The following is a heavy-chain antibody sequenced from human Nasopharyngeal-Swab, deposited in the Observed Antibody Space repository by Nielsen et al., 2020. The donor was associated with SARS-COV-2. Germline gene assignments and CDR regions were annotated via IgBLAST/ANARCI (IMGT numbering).Heavy chain of an antibody. CDR2: INHSGST. J-gene: IGHJ6*02. CDR1: GGSFSGYY. V-gene: IGHV4-34*01. D-gene: IGHD2-2*01. Sequence: GSLRLSCAVYGGSFSGYYWGWIRQPPGKGLEWIGEINHSGSTNYNPSLKSRVTISVDTSKNQFSLKLSSVTAADTAVYYCARTDIVVVPAATTPRKDGMDVWGQGTTVTVSS. CDR3: ARTDIVVVPAATTPRKDGMDV.